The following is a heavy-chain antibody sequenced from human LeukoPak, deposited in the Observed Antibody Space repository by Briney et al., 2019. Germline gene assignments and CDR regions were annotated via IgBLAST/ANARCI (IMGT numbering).Heavy chain of an antibody. Sequence: SGTLSLTCAVYGGAFSGYYLSWIRQPPGKGLEWIGEINHSGSTNYNPSLKRRVTISLDTSKNQFSLKLSSVTEADTGVYYCVRVLGYCSGGSCYGYFEYWGQGTLVTVYS. V-gene: IGHV4-34*01. CDR2: INHSGST. D-gene: IGHD2-15*01. CDR1: GGAFSGYY. J-gene: IGHJ4*02. CDR3: VRVLGYCSGGSCYGYFEY.